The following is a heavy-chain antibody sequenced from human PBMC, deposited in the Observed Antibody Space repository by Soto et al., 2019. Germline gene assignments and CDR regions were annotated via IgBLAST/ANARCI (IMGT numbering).Heavy chain of an antibody. J-gene: IGHJ6*02. CDR3: AKDRIVLMVYAIPDYYYYGMDV. CDR2: ISYDGSNK. Sequence: GGSLRLSCAASGFTFSSYGMHWVRQAPGKGLEWVAVISYDGSNKYYADSVKGRFTISRDNSKNTLYLQMNSLRAEDTAVYYCAKDRIVLMVYAIPDYYYYGMDVWGQGTTVTVSS. CDR1: GFTFSSYG. D-gene: IGHD2-8*01. V-gene: IGHV3-30*18.